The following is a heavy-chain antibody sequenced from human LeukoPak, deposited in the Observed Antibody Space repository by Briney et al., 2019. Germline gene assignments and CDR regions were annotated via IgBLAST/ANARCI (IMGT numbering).Heavy chain of an antibody. D-gene: IGHD3-10*01. CDR1: GFTVSNAW. CDR2: IENSRKYT. V-gene: IGHV3-11*06. Sequence: MTGGSLRLSCAASGFTVSNAWMSWVRQAPGKGLEWVSYIENSRKYTYYADSVKGRFTISRDNAKNSLYLQMNNLRAEDTAVYYCARDLDGSGKALDYWGQGTLVTVSS. CDR3: ARDLDGSGKALDY. J-gene: IGHJ4*02.